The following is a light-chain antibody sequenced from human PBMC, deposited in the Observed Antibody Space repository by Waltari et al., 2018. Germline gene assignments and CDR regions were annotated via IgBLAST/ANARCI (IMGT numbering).Light chain of an antibody. CDR3: MQGTQWPWT. CDR2: KVS. J-gene: IGKJ1*01. CDR1: QSLVDSDGHTY. V-gene: IGKV2-30*01. Sequence: DVVMTQSPPSLPVTLGQPASISCRSSQSLVDSDGHTYLNWFHQRPGQSPRRLISKVSYRDSGVPDRFSGSGSGTDFTLKISRVEAEDVGVYYCMQGTQWPWTFGQGTKVEIK.